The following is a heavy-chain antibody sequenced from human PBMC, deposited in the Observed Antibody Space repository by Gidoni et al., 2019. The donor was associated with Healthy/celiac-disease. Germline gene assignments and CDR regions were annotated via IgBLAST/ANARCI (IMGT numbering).Heavy chain of an antibody. CDR2: IRSKANSYAT. CDR3: TRRVGTGEDY. V-gene: IGHV3-73*02. CDR1: GLPFSGSA. J-gene: IGHJ4*02. Sequence: EVQRGRSGGGLSRPGGSLKPSCEPPGLPFSGSAMHWVRQASGKGLEWVGRIRSKANSYATAYAASVKGRFTISRDDSKNTAYLQMNSLKTEDTAVYYCTRRVGTGEDYWGQGTLVTVSS. D-gene: IGHD7-27*01.